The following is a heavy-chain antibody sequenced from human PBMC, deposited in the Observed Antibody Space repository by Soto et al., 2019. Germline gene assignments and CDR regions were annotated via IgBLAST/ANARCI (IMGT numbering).Heavy chain of an antibody. CDR2: ISSSSTI. D-gene: IGHD4-4*01. V-gene: IGHV3-48*02. CDR1: GFTFSSYS. J-gene: IGHJ6*02. Sequence: GGSLRLSCAASGFTFSSYSMNWVRQAPGKGLEWVSYISSSSTIYYADSVKGRFTISRDNAKNSLYLQMNSLRDEDTAVYYCARELAVTTYYYYGMDVWGQGTTVTVSS. CDR3: ARELAVTTYYYYGMDV.